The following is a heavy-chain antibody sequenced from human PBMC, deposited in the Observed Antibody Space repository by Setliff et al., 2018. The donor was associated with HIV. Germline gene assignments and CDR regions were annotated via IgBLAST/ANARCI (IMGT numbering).Heavy chain of an antibody. CDR3: AKGFCSSTICFGTNYYYYYGMDV. V-gene: IGHV3-23*01. CDR2: ISSSGNDT. J-gene: IGHJ6*02. CDR1: GFMFSNYA. D-gene: IGHD2-2*01. Sequence: QPGGSLRLSCAASGFMFSNYAMSWVRQAPGKGLEWVSVISSSGNDTYYADSVKGRFTISRDDSKNTLDLQMNSLRAEDTAVYYCAKGFCSSTICFGTNYYYYYGMDVWGQGTTVTVSS.